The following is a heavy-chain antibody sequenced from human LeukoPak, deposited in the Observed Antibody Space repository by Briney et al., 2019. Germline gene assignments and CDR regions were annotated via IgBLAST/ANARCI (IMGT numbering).Heavy chain of an antibody. CDR1: GDSIRSESFP. J-gene: IGHJ4*02. CDR3: VRHVVGWSYVDS. D-gene: IGHD2-15*01. CDR2: IHYKGTT. Sequence: PSETLSLACKVSGDSIRSESFPWGRIRQHPGKGLEWIGSIHYKGTTYYRPSLKSRVTISVDTSKSQFSLRLISMTATDTAVYYCVRHVVGWSYVDSWGQGALVTVSS. V-gene: IGHV4-39*01.